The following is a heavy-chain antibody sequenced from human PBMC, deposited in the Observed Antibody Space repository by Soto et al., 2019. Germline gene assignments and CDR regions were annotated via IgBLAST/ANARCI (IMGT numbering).Heavy chain of an antibody. V-gene: IGHV4-59*01. D-gene: IGHD6-19*01. CDR1: GGSISSYY. J-gene: IGHJ4*02. Sequence: SETLSLTCTVSGGSISSYYWSWIRQSPGKGLEWIGYIDYSGSANYNPSLKSRVTMSADTFKNQFSLRLSSMTAADTAVYYCARAAYTSGFNFCDYWGPGTLVTVSS. CDR2: IDYSGSA. CDR3: ARAAYTSGFNFCDY.